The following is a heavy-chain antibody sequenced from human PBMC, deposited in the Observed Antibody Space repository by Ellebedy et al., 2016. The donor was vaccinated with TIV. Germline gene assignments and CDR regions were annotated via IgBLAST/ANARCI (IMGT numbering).Heavy chain of an antibody. CDR1: GYTLTELS. J-gene: IGHJ4*02. CDR3: ATDLMISGWFELDY. CDR2: FDPEDGET. D-gene: IGHD6-19*01. V-gene: IGHV1-24*01. Sequence: AASVKVSCKVSGYTLTELSMHWVRQAPGKGLEWMGGFDPEDGETIYAQKFQGRVTMTEDTSTDTAYMELSSLRSEDTAVYYCATDLMISGWFELDYWGQGTLVTVSS.